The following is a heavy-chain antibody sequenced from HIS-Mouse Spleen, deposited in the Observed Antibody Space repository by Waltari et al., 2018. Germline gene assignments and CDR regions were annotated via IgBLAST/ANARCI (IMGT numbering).Heavy chain of an antibody. V-gene: IGHV4-39*07. D-gene: IGHD6-6*01. CDR3: ARRGEIDSSSLRGDYYFDY. CDR1: GGSISSSRYY. Sequence: QLQLQESGPGLVKPSETLSLTCTVSGGSISSSRYYWGWIRPPPGQGLEWIGSIYYSGSTYYNPSLKSRVTISVDTSKNQFSLKLSSVTAADTAVYYCARRGEIDSSSLRGDYYFDYWGQGTLVTVSS. CDR2: IYYSGST. J-gene: IGHJ4*02.